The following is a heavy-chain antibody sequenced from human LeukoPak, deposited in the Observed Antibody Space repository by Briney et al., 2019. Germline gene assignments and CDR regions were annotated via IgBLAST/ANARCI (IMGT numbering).Heavy chain of an antibody. CDR3: ARDSLTGTTLVTPYYYYYYYMDV. J-gene: IGHJ6*03. CDR1: GYIFTSYG. V-gene: IGHV1-18*01. CDR2: ISTYNGNT. D-gene: IGHD1-7*01. Sequence: ASVKVSCKASGYIFTSYGISWVRQAPGQGLEWMGWISTYNGNTNYAQKLQGRVTMTTDTSTSAAYMELRSLRSEDTAVYYCARDSLTGTTLVTPYYYYYYYMDVWGKGTTVTVSS.